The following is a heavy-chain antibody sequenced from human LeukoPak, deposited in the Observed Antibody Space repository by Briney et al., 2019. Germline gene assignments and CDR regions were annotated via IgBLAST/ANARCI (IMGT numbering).Heavy chain of an antibody. CDR3: AKATRDDRSQFES. J-gene: IGHJ4*02. Sequence: GGSLRLSCAASGFTFSNYNMNWVRQAPGKGLEWVSSISTSSSYIYYADSVKGRFTISRDNSKKTLYLQMNSLRSEDTAVYYCAKATRDDRSQFESWGQGTLVTVSS. CDR2: ISTSSSYI. D-gene: IGHD3-22*01. V-gene: IGHV3-21*01. CDR1: GFTFSNYN.